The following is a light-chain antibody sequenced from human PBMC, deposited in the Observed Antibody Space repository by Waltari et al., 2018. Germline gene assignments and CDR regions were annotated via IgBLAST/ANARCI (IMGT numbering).Light chain of an antibody. Sequence: DMVLTQSPGTLYLSPGDRATPSCRASQTVRTTYLAWYQQKPGQAPTLLIYGASSRATGIPDRFSGSGSGTDFSLTISSLEPEDFAVYYCQQYDISPLTFGGGTKVEIK. V-gene: IGKV3-20*01. CDR3: QQYDISPLT. J-gene: IGKJ4*01. CDR1: QTVRTTY. CDR2: GAS.